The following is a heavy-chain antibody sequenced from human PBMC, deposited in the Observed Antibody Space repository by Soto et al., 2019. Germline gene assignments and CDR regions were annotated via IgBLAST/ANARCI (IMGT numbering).Heavy chain of an antibody. Sequence: PSETLSLTCTVSGGSISSSCYYWGWIRQPPGKGLEWIGSIYYSGSTYYNPSLKCRVTISVDTSRNQFSLKLSSVTASDTAVYYCARLWAYYGSAQPINYYYYGMYVWGQGTTVTVSS. CDR2: IYYSGST. J-gene: IGHJ6*02. CDR3: ARLWAYYGSAQPINYYYYGMYV. CDR1: GGSISSSCYY. V-gene: IGHV4-39*01. D-gene: IGHD3-10*01.